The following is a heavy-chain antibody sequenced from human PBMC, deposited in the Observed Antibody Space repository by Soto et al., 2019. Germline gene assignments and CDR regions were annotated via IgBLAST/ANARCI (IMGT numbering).Heavy chain of an antibody. Sequence: GVSLRLSCAASGFTFSSYAMSWVRQAPGKGLEWVSAISGSGGSTYYADSVKGRFTISRDNSKNTLYLQMNSLRAEDTAVYYCAKDLLWFGELLSHNWLAPGGKGTLVTVSS. V-gene: IGHV3-23*01. CDR3: AKDLLWFGELLSHNWLAP. D-gene: IGHD3-10*01. J-gene: IGHJ5*02. CDR1: GFTFSSYA. CDR2: ISGSGGST.